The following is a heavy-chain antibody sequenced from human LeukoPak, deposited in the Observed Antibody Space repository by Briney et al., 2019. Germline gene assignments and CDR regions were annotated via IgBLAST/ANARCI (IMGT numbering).Heavy chain of an antibody. CDR1: GFTVITND. D-gene: IGHD1-14*01. CDR3: ARGVEPLAANTFPY. V-gene: IGHV3-53*01. CDR2: LYSDGNT. Sequence: GGSLRLSCAASGFTVITNDMTWVRQAPGKGLEWVSVLYSDGNTKYADSVQGRFTISRDNSKNTLYLEMNSLSPDDTAVYYCARGVEPLAANTFPYWGQGTLVTVSS. J-gene: IGHJ4*02.